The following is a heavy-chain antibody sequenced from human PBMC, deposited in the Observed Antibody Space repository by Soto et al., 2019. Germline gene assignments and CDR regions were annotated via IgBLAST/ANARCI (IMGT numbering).Heavy chain of an antibody. V-gene: IGHV4-31*03. CDR2: LYYSGSS. D-gene: IGHD6-13*01. CDR3: AGGRAKPGFDP. J-gene: IGHJ5*02. Sequence: SDTLPLTGNVSNSTLSTSGYCWLWIRQHPGQCLEWIGYLYYSGSSYYTPSLNSRATLXXXTXXXXXSLXLGXVTXADTAVYYCAGGRAKPGFDPVAQGTLVPVSS. CDR1: NSTLSTSGYC.